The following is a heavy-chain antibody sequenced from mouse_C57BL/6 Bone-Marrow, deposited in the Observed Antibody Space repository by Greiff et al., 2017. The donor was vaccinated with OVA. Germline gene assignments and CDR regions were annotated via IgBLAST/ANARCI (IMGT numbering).Heavy chain of an antibody. D-gene: IGHD2-4*01. Sequence: LVEPGAELVKPGASVKISCKASGYTFTDYYIHWVKQRPGQGLEWIGKIGPGSGSTNYNQKFKGKATLTVDKSSSTAYMQLSSLTSEDSAVYVYSRSMITRVWYFDVWGTGTTVTVSS. V-gene: IGHV1-77*01. CDR2: IGPGSGST. CDR3: SRSMITRVWYFDV. J-gene: IGHJ1*03. CDR1: GYTFTDYY.